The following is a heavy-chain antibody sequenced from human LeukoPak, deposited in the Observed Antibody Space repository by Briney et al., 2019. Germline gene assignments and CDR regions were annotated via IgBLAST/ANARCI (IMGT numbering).Heavy chain of an antibody. Sequence: GGSLRLSCAASGFTFSSYGMHWVRQAPGKGLEWVAVIWFDGSNKYYADSVKGRFTISRDNSKNTLYLQMNSLRAEDTAVYYCARDRGSGSSYFDYWGQGTLVTVSP. CDR3: ARDRGSGSSYFDY. J-gene: IGHJ4*02. CDR1: GFTFSSYG. D-gene: IGHD1-26*01. CDR2: IWFDGSNK. V-gene: IGHV3-33*01.